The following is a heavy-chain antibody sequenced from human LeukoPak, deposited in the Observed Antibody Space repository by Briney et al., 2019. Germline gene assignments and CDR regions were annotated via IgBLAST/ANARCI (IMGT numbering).Heavy chain of an antibody. CDR3: ARLGTTATYYFDY. Sequence: PSETLSLTCAVYGGSFSGYYRSWIRQPPGKGLEWIGEINHSGSTNYNPSLKSRVTISVDTSKDQFSLKLSSVTAADTAVYYCARLGTTATYYFDYWGQGTLVTVSS. V-gene: IGHV4-34*01. CDR1: GGSFSGYY. J-gene: IGHJ4*02. CDR2: INHSGST. D-gene: IGHD4-11*01.